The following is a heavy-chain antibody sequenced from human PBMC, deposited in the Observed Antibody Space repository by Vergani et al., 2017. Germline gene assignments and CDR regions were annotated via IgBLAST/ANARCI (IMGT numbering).Heavy chain of an antibody. J-gene: IGHJ4*02. CDR2: ILGSGTA. CDR1: GASMSSVGYY. CDR3: ARAIYNWNSKKIDY. V-gene: IGHV4-61*02. Sequence: QVQLQESGPGLVKPSQTLSLTCTVSGASMSSVGYYWTWIRQSAGKRLEWIGDILGSGTANYNPSFQGRVSMSVATSKNQFSLKLSSVTAADTAVYYCARAIYNWNSKKIDYWGQGTLVTVSS. D-gene: IGHD1-7*01.